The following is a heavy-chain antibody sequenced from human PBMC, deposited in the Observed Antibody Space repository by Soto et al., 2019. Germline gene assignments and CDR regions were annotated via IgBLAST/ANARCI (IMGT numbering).Heavy chain of an antibody. CDR3: ARARTWEEYYFDY. V-gene: IGHV3-30-3*01. J-gene: IGHJ4*02. D-gene: IGHD1-26*01. Sequence: GGSLRLSCAASGFTFSSYAMHWVRQAPGKGLEWVAVISYDGSNKYYADSVKGRFTISRDNSKNTLYLQMNSLRAEDTAVYYCARARTWEEYYFDYWGQGTLVTVSS. CDR2: ISYDGSNK. CDR1: GFTFSSYA.